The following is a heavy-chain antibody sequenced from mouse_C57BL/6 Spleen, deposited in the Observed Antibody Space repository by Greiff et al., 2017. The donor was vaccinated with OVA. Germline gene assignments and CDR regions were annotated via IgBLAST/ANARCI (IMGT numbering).Heavy chain of an antibody. J-gene: IGHJ1*03. V-gene: IGHV5-17*01. CDR2: ISSGSSTI. CDR3: ANYYGYDGTYWYFDV. Sequence: EVKLVESGGGLVKPGGSLKLSCAASGFTFSDYGMHWVRQAPEKGLEWVAYISSGSSTIYYADTVKGRFTISRDNAKNTLFLQLTRLRSEDTAMYYGANYYGYDGTYWYFDVWGTGTTVTVSS. D-gene: IGHD2-2*01. CDR1: GFTFSDYG.